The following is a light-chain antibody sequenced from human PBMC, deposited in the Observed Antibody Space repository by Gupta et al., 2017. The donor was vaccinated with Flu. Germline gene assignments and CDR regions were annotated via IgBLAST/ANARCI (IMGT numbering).Light chain of an antibody. CDR1: QNVTSNY. J-gene: IGKJ1*01. Sequence: PGERATLSCGASQNVTSNYLAWYQQKPGQAPRLLISGASNRADGIPDRFSGSGSGTDFTLTSSRLEPEDFAMYYWQQDTSPTTFGQGTKVEIK. V-gene: IGKV3-20*01. CDR3: QQDTSPTT. CDR2: GAS.